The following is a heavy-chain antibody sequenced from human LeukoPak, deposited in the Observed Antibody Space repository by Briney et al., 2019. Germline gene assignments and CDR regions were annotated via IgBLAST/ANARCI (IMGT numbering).Heavy chain of an antibody. D-gene: IGHD4-17*01. V-gene: IGHV3-7*04. J-gene: IGHJ3*02. CDR2: MNQDGSAK. CDR3: ARGNYGDYVNDAFDI. Sequence: GGSLRLSCVVSGFTFSTYWMSWVRQAPGKGLEWVANMNQDGSAKNYVDSVKVRFTISRDNAKSSLYLQMNSLRAEDTAVYYCARGNYGDYVNDAFDIWGQGTMVTVSS. CDR1: GFTFSTYW.